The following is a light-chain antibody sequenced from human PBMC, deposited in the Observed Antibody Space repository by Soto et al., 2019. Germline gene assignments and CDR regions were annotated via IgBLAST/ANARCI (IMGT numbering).Light chain of an antibody. Sequence: DIQMTQSPSSLSASVGDRVTITCRASQTISNYLDWYQQKPGKAPNLLIYNASSLESGVPSRFSGSGSGTEFTLTITSLQPDDFATYYCQQSYSNPWTFGQGTKVDIK. CDR1: QTISNY. J-gene: IGKJ1*01. CDR2: NAS. CDR3: QQSYSNPWT. V-gene: IGKV1-39*01.